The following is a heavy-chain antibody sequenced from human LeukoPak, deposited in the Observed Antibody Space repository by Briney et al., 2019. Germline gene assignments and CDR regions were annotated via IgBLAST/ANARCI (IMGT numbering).Heavy chain of an antibody. CDR3: AKDRFYDFWSGYYLLDY. CDR2: ISYDGSNK. V-gene: IGHV3-30*18. D-gene: IGHD3-3*01. CDR1: GFTFSSYG. J-gene: IGHJ4*02. Sequence: GRSLRLSCAASGFTFSSYGMHWVRQAPGKGLEWVAVISYDGSNKYYADSVKGRLTISRDNSKNTLYLQMNSLRAEDTAVYYCAKDRFYDFWSGYYLLDYWGQGTLVTVSS.